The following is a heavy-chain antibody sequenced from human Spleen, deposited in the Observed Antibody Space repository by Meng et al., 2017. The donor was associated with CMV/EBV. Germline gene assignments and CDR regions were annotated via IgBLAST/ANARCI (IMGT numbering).Heavy chain of an antibody. CDR1: GFTFSDYY. CDR3: ARVDILTGYFGPYYHGMDV. D-gene: IGHD3-9*01. V-gene: IGHV3-11*01. CDR2: FGSSGSTI. J-gene: IGHJ6*02. Sequence: GGSLRLSCATSGFTFSDYYMSWIRQAPGKGLEWVSTFGSSGSTIYYADCVKGRFTISRDNAKNSLFLQMNSLRAEDTALYYCARVDILTGYFGPYYHGMDVWGQGTTVTVSS.